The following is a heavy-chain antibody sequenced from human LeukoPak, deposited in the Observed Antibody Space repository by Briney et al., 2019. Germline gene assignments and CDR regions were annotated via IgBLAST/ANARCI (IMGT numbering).Heavy chain of an antibody. J-gene: IGHJ4*02. Sequence: KAGGSLRPSCAASGFTFSSYSMNWVRQAPGKGLEWVSSISSSSSYIYYADSVKGRFTISRDNAKNSLYLQMNSLRAEDTAVYYCAREPVLAAAGLWGQGTLVTVSS. CDR3: AREPVLAAAGL. D-gene: IGHD6-13*01. CDR1: GFTFSSYS. V-gene: IGHV3-21*01. CDR2: ISSSSSYI.